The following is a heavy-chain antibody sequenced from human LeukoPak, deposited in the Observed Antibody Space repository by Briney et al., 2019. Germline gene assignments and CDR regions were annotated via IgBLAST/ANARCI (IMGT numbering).Heavy chain of an antibody. CDR3: AELGITMIGGV. J-gene: IGHJ6*04. D-gene: IGHD3-10*02. CDR1: GFTFSSYS. V-gene: IGHV3-21*01. CDR2: ISSSSSYM. Sequence: PGGSLRLSCAASGFTFSSYSMNWVRQAPGKGLEWVSSISSSSSYMYYADSVKGRFTISRDNAKNSLYLQMNSLRAEDTAVYYCAELGITMIGGVWGKGTTVTISS.